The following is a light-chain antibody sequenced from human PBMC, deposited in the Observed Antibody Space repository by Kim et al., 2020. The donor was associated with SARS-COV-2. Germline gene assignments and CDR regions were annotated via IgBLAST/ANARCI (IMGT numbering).Light chain of an antibody. Sequence: DIQMTQSPSTLSASVGDRVTITCRASQSISSWLAWYQQKPGKAPKLLIYKASSLESGVPSRFSGSGSGTDFTLTISSLQPDDFATYYCQPYNRYPPMYTFGRGPKLEL. CDR3: QPYNRYPPMYT. V-gene: IGKV1-5*03. CDR2: KAS. CDR1: QSISSW. J-gene: IGKJ2*01.